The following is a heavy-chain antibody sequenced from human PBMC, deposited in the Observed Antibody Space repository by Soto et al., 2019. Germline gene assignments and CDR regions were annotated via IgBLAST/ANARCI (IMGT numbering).Heavy chain of an antibody. CDR2: IGYDGTNK. V-gene: IGHV3-30-3*01. Sequence: QVQLVESGGGVVQPGRSLRLSCAASGFTFSSHAIHWVRQAPGKGLEWVALIGYDGTNKYYADSVKGRFTISRDNSKNTLYLQMNSLRPEDTAVYYCARDFDYWGQGTLVTVSS. CDR1: GFTFSSHA. CDR3: ARDFDY. J-gene: IGHJ4*02.